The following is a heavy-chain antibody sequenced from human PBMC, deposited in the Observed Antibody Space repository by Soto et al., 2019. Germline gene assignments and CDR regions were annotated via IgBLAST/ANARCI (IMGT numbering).Heavy chain of an antibody. CDR2: ISSNGGST. V-gene: IGHV3-64D*06. Sequence: GGSLRLSCAASGFTFSNAWINWVRQAPGKGLEYVSAISSNGGSTYYADSVKGRFTISRDNSKNTLYLQMSSLRAEDTAVYYCARGLTYYDFWSGYLGHYYYYYYMDVWGKGTTVTVSS. CDR1: GFTFSNAW. CDR3: ARGLTYYDFWSGYLGHYYYYYYMDV. J-gene: IGHJ6*03. D-gene: IGHD3-3*01.